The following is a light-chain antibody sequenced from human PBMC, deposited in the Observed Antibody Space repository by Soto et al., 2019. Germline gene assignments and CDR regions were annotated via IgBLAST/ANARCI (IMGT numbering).Light chain of an antibody. Sequence: DSVMTQTPLSLSVTPGQPASISCRSSQSVLHSDGKTHLYWYLQSPGQPPQXLMYEVSHRFSGVPDRFSGSGSGTDFTLKISRVEAEDVGVYYCMQTKQLPVTFGQGTKVDIK. CDR1: QSVLHSDGKTH. CDR3: MQTKQLPVT. V-gene: IGKV2D-29*01. CDR2: EVS. J-gene: IGKJ1*01.